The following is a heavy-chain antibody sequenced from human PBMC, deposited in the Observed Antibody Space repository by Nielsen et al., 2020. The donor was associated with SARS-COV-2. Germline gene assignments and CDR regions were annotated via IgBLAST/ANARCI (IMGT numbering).Heavy chain of an antibody. J-gene: IGHJ3*02. CDR2: IKSKTDGGTT. Sequence: WVRQAPGKGLEWVGRIKSKTDGGTTDYAAPVKGRFTISRDDSKNTLYLQMNSLKTEDTAVYYCTTDSRVYDSSGYWAFDIWGQGTMVTVSS. CDR3: TTDSRVYDSSGYWAFDI. V-gene: IGHV3-15*01. D-gene: IGHD3-22*01.